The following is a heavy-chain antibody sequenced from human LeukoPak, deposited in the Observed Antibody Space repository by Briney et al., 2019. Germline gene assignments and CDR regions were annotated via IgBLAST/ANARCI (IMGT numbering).Heavy chain of an antibody. CDR2: IKQDGSEK. CDR1: GFTFSSYW. D-gene: IGHD3-16*02. CDR3: ARDLVHYDYVWGSYRYTDGYFDY. V-gene: IGHV3-7*01. Sequence: QPGGSLRLSCAASGFTFSSYWMSWVRQAPGKWLEWVANIKQDGSEKYYVDSVKGRFTISRDNAKNSLYLQMNSLRAEDTAVYCCARDLVHYDYVWGSYRYTDGYFDYWGQGTLVTVSS. J-gene: IGHJ4*02.